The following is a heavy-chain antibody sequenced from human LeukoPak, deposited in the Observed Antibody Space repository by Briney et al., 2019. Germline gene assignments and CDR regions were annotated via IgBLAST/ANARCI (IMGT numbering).Heavy chain of an antibody. D-gene: IGHD2-15*01. J-gene: IGHJ4*02. CDR2: IKQDGSEK. Sequence: GGSLRLSCAASGFTFSSYWMSWVRQAPGKGLEWVANIKQDGSEKYYVDSVKGRFTISRDNAKNSLYLQMNSLRAEDTAVYYCASMVAAIHRNYYFDYWGQGTLVTVSS. CDR1: GFTFSSYW. CDR3: ASMVAAIHRNYYFDY. V-gene: IGHV3-7*01.